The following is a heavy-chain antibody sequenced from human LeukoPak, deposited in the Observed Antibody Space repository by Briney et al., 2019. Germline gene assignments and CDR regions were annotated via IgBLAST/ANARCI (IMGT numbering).Heavy chain of an antibody. CDR2: ISDTSSYR. V-gene: IGHV3-21*01. CDR3: ARDFRTWQGEAFDI. Sequence: GGSLRLSCAASGFLFSAYSMNWVRQAPGKGLEWLSSISDTSSYRYYSDSVKGRFTISRDNAKNSLYLQMHSLRAEDTALYYCARDFRTWQGEAFDIWGQGTMVIVSS. CDR1: GFLFSAYS. D-gene: IGHD1-14*01. J-gene: IGHJ3*02.